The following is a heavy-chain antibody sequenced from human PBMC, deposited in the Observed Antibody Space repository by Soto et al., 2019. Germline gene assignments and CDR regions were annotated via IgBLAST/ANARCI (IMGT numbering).Heavy chain of an antibody. D-gene: IGHD2-21*02. J-gene: IGHJ5*02. CDR1: GYNLPSSN. CDR2: MNAANGNA. Sequence: QERLVQSGAELRRPGASVKISCRASGYNLPSSNVNWVRQASGQGPEWLGWMNAANGNAALERDYQGRVSMNRDLSTDTAYLELGGLSSGVTAMYYCARAVGIGVTGLDLWGPGTFVSVS. CDR3: ARAVGIGVTGLDL. V-gene: IGHV1-8*01.